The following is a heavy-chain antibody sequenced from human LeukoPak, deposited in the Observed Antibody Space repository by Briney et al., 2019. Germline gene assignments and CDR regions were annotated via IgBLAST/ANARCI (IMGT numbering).Heavy chain of an antibody. CDR1: GGTFSSYA. V-gene: IGHV1-69*04. D-gene: IGHD6-13*01. CDR3: ARTRGAAAGVDGMDV. CDR2: IIPIFGIA. J-gene: IGHJ6*02. Sequence: GASVKVSCKASGGTFSSYAISWVRQAPGQGLEWMGRIIPIFGIANYAQKFQGRVTITADKSTSTAYMELSSLRSEDTAVYYCARTRGAAAGVDGMDVWGHGTTVTVSS.